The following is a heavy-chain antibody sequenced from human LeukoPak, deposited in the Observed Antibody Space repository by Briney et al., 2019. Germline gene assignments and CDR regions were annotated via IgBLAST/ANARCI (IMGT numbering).Heavy chain of an antibody. J-gene: IGHJ4*02. CDR1: GFTFSSYG. Sequence: GGSLRLSCAASGFTFSSYGMHWVRQAPGKGLEWVAVIWYDGSNKYYADSVKGRFTISRDNSKNTLYLQMNSLRAEDTAVYYCAKKGAVVGATERGFDYWGQGTLVTVSS. CDR2: IWYDGSNK. D-gene: IGHD1-26*01. CDR3: AKKGAVVGATERGFDY. V-gene: IGHV3-33*06.